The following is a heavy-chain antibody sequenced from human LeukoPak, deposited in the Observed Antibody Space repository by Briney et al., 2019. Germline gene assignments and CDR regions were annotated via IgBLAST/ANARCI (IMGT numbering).Heavy chain of an antibody. D-gene: IGHD6-19*01. J-gene: IGHJ4*02. Sequence: PGGSLRLSCAASGFTVSSNYMSWVPQAPGKGLEWVSVMYSDGSAYYADSVRGRFTISRDNSKNRLFLQMNSLRAEDTAVYFCARTIAMTGIDYFHQWGQGTLVTVS. CDR2: MYSDGSA. V-gene: IGHV3-53*01. CDR1: GFTVSSNY. CDR3: ARTIAMTGIDYFHQ.